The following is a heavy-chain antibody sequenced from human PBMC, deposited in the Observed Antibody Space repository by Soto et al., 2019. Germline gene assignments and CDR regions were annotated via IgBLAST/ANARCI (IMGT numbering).Heavy chain of an antibody. Sequence: PGGSLRLSWAASGFTFSSYAMNWVRQAPGKGLEWISYITKSSRTIYYADSVKGRFTISRDNAKNSLYLQMNSLRAEDTAVYYCTRDHGYGYGMDVWGQGTTVTVSS. CDR1: GFTFSSYA. D-gene: IGHD5-12*01. V-gene: IGHV3-48*01. CDR3: TRDHGYGYGMDV. CDR2: ITKSSRTI. J-gene: IGHJ6*02.